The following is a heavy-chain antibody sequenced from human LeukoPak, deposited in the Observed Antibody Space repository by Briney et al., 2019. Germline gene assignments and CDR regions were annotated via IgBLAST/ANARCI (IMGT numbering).Heavy chain of an antibody. CDR1: GFTFSSYA. CDR2: ISGSGGST. V-gene: IGHV3-23*01. D-gene: IGHD3-3*01. Sequence: PGGSLRLSCAASGFTFSSYAMSWVRQAPGKGLEWVSAISGSGGSTYYADYVKGRFTISRDNSKNTLYLQMNSLRAEDTAVYYCASREWPSGAFDIWGQGTMVTVSS. J-gene: IGHJ3*02. CDR3: ASREWPSGAFDI.